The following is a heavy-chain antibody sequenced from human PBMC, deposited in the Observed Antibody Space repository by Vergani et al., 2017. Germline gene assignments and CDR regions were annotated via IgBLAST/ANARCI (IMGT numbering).Heavy chain of an antibody. Sequence: QVQLVQSGTEMKKSGASVRVSCTTSGYSFTAFHIHWVRQAPGQGLQWLGLINPYSGATAYGQEFQGRVTMTWDTSISTAYLNFNRVTSADTAMYFCARDFRVDVTAEFEYWGKGTLVIASS. J-gene: IGHJ4*02. CDR2: INPYSGAT. D-gene: IGHD3-3*01. CDR3: ARDFRVDVTAEFEY. CDR1: GYSFTAFH. V-gene: IGHV1-2*02.